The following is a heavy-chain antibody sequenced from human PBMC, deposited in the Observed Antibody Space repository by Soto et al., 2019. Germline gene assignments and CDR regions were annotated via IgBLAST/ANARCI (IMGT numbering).Heavy chain of an antibody. D-gene: IGHD2-2*01. J-gene: IGHJ6*02. CDR2: ISSSSSYI. V-gene: IGHV3-21*01. Sequence: GGSLRLSCAASGFTFSSYSMNWVRQAPGKGLEWVSSISSSSSYIYYADSVKGRFTISRDNAKNSLYLRMNSLRAEDTAVYYCARAWGVPGPLYDYHDMDVWGQGTTVTVSS. CDR3: ARAWGVPGPLYDYHDMDV. CDR1: GFTFSSYS.